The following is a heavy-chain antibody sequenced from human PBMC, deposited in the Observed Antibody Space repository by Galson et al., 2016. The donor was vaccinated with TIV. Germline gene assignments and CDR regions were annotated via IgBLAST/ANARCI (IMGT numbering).Heavy chain of an antibody. CDR3: ARRSPAARVRQNTYYYVMDV. D-gene: IGHD2-2*01. CDR2: IYSSGST. CDR1: GDSINNYY. J-gene: IGHJ6*02. Sequence: ETLSLTCTVSGDSINNYYWTWIRQPPGKGLEWIGYIYSSGSTNYNPSLESRVTISLDMSKNQFSLKLTSVTAADTAVYYCARRSPAARVRQNTYYYVMDVWGQGTTVTVSS. V-gene: IGHV4-59*08.